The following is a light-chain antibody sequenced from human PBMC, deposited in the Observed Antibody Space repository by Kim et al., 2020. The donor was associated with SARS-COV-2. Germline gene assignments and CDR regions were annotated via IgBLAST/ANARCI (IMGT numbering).Light chain of an antibody. CDR3: QEWDSSTVV. J-gene: IGLJ2*01. CDR2: QDS. Sequence: SVSPGQTASITCPGDKLGDKYACWYQQKPDQSPVLVIYQDSKRPSGIPERFSGSNSGNTATLTISGTQAMDEADYYCQEWDSSTVVFGGGTQLTVL. CDR1: KLGDKY. V-gene: IGLV3-1*01.